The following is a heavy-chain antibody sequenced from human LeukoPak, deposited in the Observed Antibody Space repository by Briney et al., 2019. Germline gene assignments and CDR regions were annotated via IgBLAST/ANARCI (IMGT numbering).Heavy chain of an antibody. J-gene: IGHJ4*02. V-gene: IGHV3-7*03. Sequence: GGSLRLSCAASGFTFSNYYISWLRQSPGKGLDWVAHISPDKSQTYYVDSVRGRFTISRDNSKNTLYVQMNSLRDEDTAVYYCAKDQRWESPHYLDSWGQGTLVTVSS. D-gene: IGHD1-26*01. CDR2: ISPDKSQT. CDR3: AKDQRWESPHYLDS. CDR1: GFTFSNYY.